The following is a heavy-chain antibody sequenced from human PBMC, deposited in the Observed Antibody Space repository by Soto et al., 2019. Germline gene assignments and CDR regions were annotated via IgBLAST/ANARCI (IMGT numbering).Heavy chain of an antibody. D-gene: IGHD2-15*01. J-gene: IGHJ4*02. CDR3: ATGARYCSGGSCYPDD. CDR1: GGTISTNV. Sequence: QVQLVQSGAEVKKPGSSVKVSCKASGGTISTNVISWVRQAPGQGLEWMGEIMPIFAAPNNAQKFQGRLTITADTSTTTVYMKLSSLTSEDTAVYFCATGARYCSGGSCYPDDWGQGTLVIVSS. V-gene: IGHV1-69*06. CDR2: IMPIFAAP.